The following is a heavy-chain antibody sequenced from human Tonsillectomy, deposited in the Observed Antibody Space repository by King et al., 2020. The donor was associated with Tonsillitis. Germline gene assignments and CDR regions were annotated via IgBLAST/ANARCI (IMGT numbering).Heavy chain of an antibody. D-gene: IGHD4/OR15-4a*01. Sequence: QLQESGPGLVKPSETLSLTCTVSGGSISRYYWTWIRQSPGKGLEWIGYIYYSGSTNYNPSLRRRVTISVDTSKNQFSLKLSSVTAADTAMYYCARFMVHTPIIWVGWFDPWGQGTLVTVPS. CDR2: IYYSGST. J-gene: IGHJ5*02. V-gene: IGHV4-59*01. CDR3: ARFMVHTPIIWVGWFDP. CDR1: GGSISRYY.